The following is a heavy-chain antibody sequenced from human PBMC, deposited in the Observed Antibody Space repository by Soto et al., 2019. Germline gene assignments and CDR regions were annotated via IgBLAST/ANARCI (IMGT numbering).Heavy chain of an antibody. CDR2: ISSSSDII. V-gene: IGHV3-48*01. CDR3: ARGLGTSWFFL. J-gene: IGHJ4*02. D-gene: IGHD6-13*01. CDR1: GFSFSSCN. Sequence: GGSLRLSCAASGFSFSSCNMNWVRQAPGRGLEWVSFISSSSDIIRYADSVRGRFTISRDNAKNSLYLQMSSLGAEDTAVYYCARGLGTSWFFLWGQGALVTVSS.